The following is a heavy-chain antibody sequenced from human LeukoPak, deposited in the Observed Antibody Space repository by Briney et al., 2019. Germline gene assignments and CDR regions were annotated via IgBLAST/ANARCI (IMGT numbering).Heavy chain of an antibody. J-gene: IGHJ4*02. D-gene: IGHD3-22*01. CDR3: ARGTSSGYFQLYFDY. Sequence: PGGSLRLSCAASGFTFSNYWMSWVRQAPGKGLEWVSVIYSGGSTYYADSVKGRFTISRDNSKNTLYLQMNSLRAEDTAVYYCARGTSSGYFQLYFDYWGQGTLVTVSS. CDR2: IYSGGST. V-gene: IGHV3-53*01. CDR1: GFTFSNYW.